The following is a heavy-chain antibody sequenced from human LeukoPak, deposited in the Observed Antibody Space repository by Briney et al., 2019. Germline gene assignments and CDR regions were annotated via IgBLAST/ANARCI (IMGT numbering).Heavy chain of an antibody. Sequence: PSETLSLXCTVSGGSISGSYWSWIRQPPGKGLEWIAYMYNSGSTNYNPSLKSRVTISIDTSKNQFSLKLSSLTAADTAIYYCARGIESYGDYGYWGQGILVTVSS. D-gene: IGHD4-17*01. CDR1: GGSISGSY. V-gene: IGHV4-59*01. CDR3: ARGIESYGDYGY. J-gene: IGHJ4*02. CDR2: MYNSGST.